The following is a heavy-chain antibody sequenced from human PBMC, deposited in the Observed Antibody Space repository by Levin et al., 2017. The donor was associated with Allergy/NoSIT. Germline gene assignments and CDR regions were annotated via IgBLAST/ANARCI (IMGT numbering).Heavy chain of an antibody. V-gene: IGHV4-39*01. D-gene: IGHD3-16*01. Sequence: SEALSLTCTVSGDSISSRSDYWGWIRQPPGKGLEWIASIYYSGSNYYNPSLRSRVTISVDTSKNQFSLKLSSVTAADTAVYYCARQRASGNPFDIWGQGTMVTVSS. CDR3: ARQRASGNPFDI. J-gene: IGHJ3*02. CDR2: IYYSGSN. CDR1: GDSISSRSDY.